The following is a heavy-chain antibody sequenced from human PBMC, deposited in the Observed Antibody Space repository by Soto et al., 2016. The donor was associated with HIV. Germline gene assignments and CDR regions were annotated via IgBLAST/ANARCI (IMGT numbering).Heavy chain of an antibody. V-gene: IGHV3-43*02. CDR1: GFTFDDYA. Sequence: EVQLVESGGGVVQPGGSLRLSCAASGFTFDDYAMHWVRQAPGKGLEWVSLISGDGGSTYYADSVKGRFTISRDNSKNSLYLQMNSLRTEDTALYYCAKELRGYGSGSYSLDYWGQGTLVTVSS. CDR3: AKELRGYGSGSYSLDY. D-gene: IGHD3-10*01. CDR2: ISGDGGST. J-gene: IGHJ4*02.